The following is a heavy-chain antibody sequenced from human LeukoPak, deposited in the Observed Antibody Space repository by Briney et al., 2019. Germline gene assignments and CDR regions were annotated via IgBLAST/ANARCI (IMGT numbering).Heavy chain of an antibody. CDR3: AKDTKPYYYDSSGYYTPPYFDY. CDR2: ISGSGDST. J-gene: IGHJ4*02. CDR1: GFTFSSYA. Sequence: GGSLRLSCAASGFTFSSYAMSWVRQAPGKGLEWVSAISGSGDSTYYTDSVKGRFTISRDNSKNTLYLQMNSLRAEDTAVYYCAKDTKPYYYDSSGYYTPPYFDYWGQGTLVTVSS. D-gene: IGHD3-22*01. V-gene: IGHV3-23*01.